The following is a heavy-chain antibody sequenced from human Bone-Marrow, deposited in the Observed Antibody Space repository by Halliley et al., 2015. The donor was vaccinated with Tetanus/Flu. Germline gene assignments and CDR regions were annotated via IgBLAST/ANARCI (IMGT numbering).Heavy chain of an antibody. V-gene: IGHV3-7*03. CDR3: AKSDLES. Sequence: PGKGLEWVATIKQDGSEQCYGDSVKGRFTISRDNAKNSLYLQMNSLRAEDTAVYYCAKSDLESWGQGTLVTVSS. D-gene: IGHD1-1*01. J-gene: IGHJ5*02. CDR2: IKQDGSEQ.